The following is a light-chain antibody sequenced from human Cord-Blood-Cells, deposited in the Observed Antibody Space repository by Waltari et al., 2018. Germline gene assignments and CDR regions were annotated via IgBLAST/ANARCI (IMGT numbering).Light chain of an antibody. CDR3: QQSYSTPWT. CDR2: AAS. CDR1: QSISSY. Sequence: DIQMTQSPSSLSASVGDRVTITCRASQSISSYLNWYQQKPGKAPKLLIYAASSLQSGVPSRFSGSRSGTDFTLTISILQPEDFATYYCQQSYSTPWTFGQRTKVEIK. J-gene: IGKJ1*01. V-gene: IGKV1-39*01.